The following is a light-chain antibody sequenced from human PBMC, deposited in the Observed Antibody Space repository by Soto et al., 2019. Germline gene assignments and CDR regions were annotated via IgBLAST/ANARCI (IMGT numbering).Light chain of an antibody. CDR2: DVS. CDR3: SSYTSSSTLV. Sequence: QSALTQPASVSGSPGQSITISCTGTSSDVGAYNCVSWYQQHPGKAPKLMIYDVSNRPSGISNRFSGSKSGNTASLTIPGLQAEDEADYYCSSYTSSSTLVFGGGTKLTVL. J-gene: IGLJ2*01. CDR1: SSDVGAYNC. V-gene: IGLV2-14*01.